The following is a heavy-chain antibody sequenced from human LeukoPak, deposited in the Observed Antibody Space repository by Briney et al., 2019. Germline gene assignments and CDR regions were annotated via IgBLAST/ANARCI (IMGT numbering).Heavy chain of an antibody. J-gene: IGHJ4*02. CDR2: INPNSGGT. Sequence: ASVKVSCKASGYTFTGYYMHWVRQAPGQWLEWMGWINPNSGGTNYAQKFQGRVTMTRDTSISTAYMELSRLRSDDTAVYYCARGRYFDWLFPDYWGQGTLVTVSS. CDR1: GYTFTGYY. CDR3: ARGRYFDWLFPDY. V-gene: IGHV1-2*02. D-gene: IGHD3-9*01.